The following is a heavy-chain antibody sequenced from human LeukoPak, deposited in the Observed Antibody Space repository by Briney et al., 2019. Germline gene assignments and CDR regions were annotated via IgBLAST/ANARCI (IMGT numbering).Heavy chain of an antibody. CDR2: ISYDGSNK. CDR1: GFTFSSYA. D-gene: IGHD3-22*01. J-gene: IGHJ3*02. Sequence: GALRLSCAASGFTFSSYAMHWVREAPGKGLEWVAVISYDGSNKYYADSVKGRFTISRDNSKNTLYLQMHSLRAQDTAASYCARGRYYSDSSGSYDAFDIWGQGTMVTVSS. V-gene: IGHV3-30-3*01. CDR3: ARGRYYSDSSGSYDAFDI.